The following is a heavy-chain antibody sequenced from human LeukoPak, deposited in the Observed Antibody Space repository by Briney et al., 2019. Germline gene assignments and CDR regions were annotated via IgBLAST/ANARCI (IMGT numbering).Heavy chain of an antibody. CDR2: IIPIFGTA. J-gene: IGHJ3*02. CDR1: GGTFSSYA. D-gene: IGHD3-16*02. CDR3: ARDLPYDCVWGSYRSDAFDI. Sequence: SVKVSCKASGGTFSSYAISWVRQAPGQGLEWMGGIIPIFGTANYAQKFQGRVTITTDESTSTAYMELSSLRSEDTAVYYCARDLPYDCVWGSYRSDAFDIWGQGTMVTVSS. V-gene: IGHV1-69*05.